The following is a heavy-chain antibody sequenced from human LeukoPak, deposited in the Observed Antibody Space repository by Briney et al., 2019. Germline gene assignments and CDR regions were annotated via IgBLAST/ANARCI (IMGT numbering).Heavy chain of an antibody. D-gene: IGHD3-22*01. V-gene: IGHV1-2*04. CDR3: ARWYSYDSSGYYYFDY. CDR2: INPNSGGT. Sequence: ASVKVSCKASGYTFTGYYMHWVRQAPGQGLEWMGWINPNSGGTNYAQKFQGWVTMTRDTSISTAYVELSRLRSDDTAVYYCARWYSYDSSGYYYFDYWGQGTLVTVSS. J-gene: IGHJ4*02. CDR1: GYTFTGYY.